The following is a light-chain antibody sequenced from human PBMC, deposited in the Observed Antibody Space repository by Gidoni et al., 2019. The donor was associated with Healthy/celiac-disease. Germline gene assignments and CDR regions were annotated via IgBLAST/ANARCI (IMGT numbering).Light chain of an antibody. V-gene: IGLV4-69*01. Sequence: LVLTHSPSASASLGASVKLTCTLSSGHSSSAIAWHQQQPEKGPRYLMTLNSDGSHSKGDGIPDRFSGSSSGAERYLTISSLQSEDEADYYCQTWGTGLGVFGGGTKLTVL. J-gene: IGLJ2*01. CDR1: SGHSSSA. CDR2: LNSDGSH. CDR3: QTWGTGLGV.